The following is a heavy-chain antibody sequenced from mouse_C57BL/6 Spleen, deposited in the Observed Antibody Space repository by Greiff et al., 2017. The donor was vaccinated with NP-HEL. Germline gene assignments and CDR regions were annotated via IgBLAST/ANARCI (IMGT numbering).Heavy chain of an antibody. J-gene: IGHJ2*01. D-gene: IGHD1-1*01. Sequence: EVQGVESGEGLVKPGGSLKLSCAASGFSFSSYAMSWVRQTPEKRLEWVAYISSGGDYIYYADTVKGRFTISRDNARNTLYLQMSSLKSEDTAMYYCTRSTTVVGFDYWGQGTTLTVSS. CDR2: ISSGGDYI. CDR1: GFSFSSYA. CDR3: TRSTTVVGFDY. V-gene: IGHV5-9-1*02.